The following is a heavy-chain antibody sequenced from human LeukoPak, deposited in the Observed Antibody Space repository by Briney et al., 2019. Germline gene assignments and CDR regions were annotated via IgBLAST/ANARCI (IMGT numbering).Heavy chain of an antibody. Sequence: AGGSLRLSCTASGFTFTSYGMNWVRQAPGKGLEWVSFIDTRGSYIYYGDSLKGRVTISRDNAKNSLYLQMNGLRAEDTAVYYCARGRSITLLRGVAMSDGFDIWGQGAMVTVSS. D-gene: IGHD3-10*01. CDR3: ARGRSITLLRGVAMSDGFDI. V-gene: IGHV3-21*01. CDR1: GFTFTSYG. J-gene: IGHJ3*02. CDR2: IDTRGSYI.